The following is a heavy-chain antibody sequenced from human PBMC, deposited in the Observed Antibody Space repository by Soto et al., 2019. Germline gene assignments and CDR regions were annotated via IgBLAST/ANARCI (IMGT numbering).Heavy chain of an antibody. V-gene: IGHV3-21*01. D-gene: IGHD4-4*01. Sequence: PGWSHRHTFADSEFSFISDSMNWVHQAPGKGLEWVSSISSSGTYIYYADSVKGRFTISRDNAKNSLHLQMNSLRAEDTALYYSARYDYRNYGIDSWGQGALVTVSS. CDR1: EFSFISDS. J-gene: IGHJ4*02. CDR3: ARYDYRNYGIDS. CDR2: ISSSGTYI.